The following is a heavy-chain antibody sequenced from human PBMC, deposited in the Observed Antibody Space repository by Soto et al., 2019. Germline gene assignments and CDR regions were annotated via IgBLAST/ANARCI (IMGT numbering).Heavy chain of an antibody. CDR1: GGSISSGGYY. V-gene: IGHV4-31*03. CDR3: ARVDIVGAATWMHYYYGMDV. CDR2: IYYSGST. Sequence: QVQLQESGPGLVKPSQTLSLTCTVSGGSISSGGYYWSWIRQHPGKGLEWIGYIYYSGSTYYNPSLKSRVTISVDTSKNQCSLKLSSVTAADTAVYYCARVDIVGAATWMHYYYGMDVWGQGTTVTVSS. J-gene: IGHJ6*02. D-gene: IGHD1-26*01.